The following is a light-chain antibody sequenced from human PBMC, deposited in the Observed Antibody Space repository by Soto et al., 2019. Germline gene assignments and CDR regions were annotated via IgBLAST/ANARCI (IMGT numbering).Light chain of an antibody. CDR2: EVS. Sequence: QSALTQPASVSGSPGQSITISCTGTSSDVGGYKFVSWYQHHPGKAPKLMIYEVSNRPSGVSNRFSGSKSGNTASLTISGLQAEDEADYYCLSYTITNTRVFGGGTQLTVL. CDR1: SSDVGGYKF. J-gene: IGLJ2*01. V-gene: IGLV2-14*01. CDR3: LSYTITNTRV.